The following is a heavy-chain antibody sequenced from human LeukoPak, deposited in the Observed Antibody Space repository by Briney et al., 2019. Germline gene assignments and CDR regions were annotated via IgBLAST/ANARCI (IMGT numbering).Heavy chain of an antibody. CDR2: INPSGGST. D-gene: IGHD2-2*01. Sequence: ASVKVSCKASGYPFTTYPMHWVRQAPGQGLEWMGIINPSGGSTNYAQRFQGRVTMTRDTSTSTVYMELSSLRSEDTAVYYCARLGYCGCTTCQWGQGTVVTVSS. CDR3: ARLGYCGCTTCQ. CDR1: GYPFTTYP. V-gene: IGHV1-46*01. J-gene: IGHJ4*02.